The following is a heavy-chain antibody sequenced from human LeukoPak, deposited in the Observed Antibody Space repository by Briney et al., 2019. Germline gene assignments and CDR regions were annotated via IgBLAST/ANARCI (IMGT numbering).Heavy chain of an antibody. CDR2: INHSGST. V-gene: IGHV4-34*01. CDR1: GGSFSGYY. CDR3: ARYGYSSGWYVAYWFDP. Sequence: PSETLSLTCAVYGGSFSGYYWSWIRQPPGKGLEWIGEINHSGSTNYNPSLKSRVTISVDTSKNQFSLKLSSVTAADTAVYYCARYGYSSGWYVAYWFDPWGQGTLVTVSS. D-gene: IGHD6-19*01. J-gene: IGHJ5*02.